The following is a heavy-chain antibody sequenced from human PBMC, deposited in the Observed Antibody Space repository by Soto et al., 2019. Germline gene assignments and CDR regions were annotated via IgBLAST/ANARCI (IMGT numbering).Heavy chain of an antibody. CDR3: AKDRVIVVVIWAFDI. V-gene: IGHV3-30*18. Sequence: GGSLRLSCAASGFTFSSYGMHWVRQAPGKGLEWVAVISYDGSNKYYEDSVKGRFTISRDNSKNTLYLQMNSLRAEDTAVYYCAKDRVIVVVIWAFDIWGQGTMVTVSS. CDR1: GFTFSSYG. D-gene: IGHD3-22*01. J-gene: IGHJ3*02. CDR2: ISYDGSNK.